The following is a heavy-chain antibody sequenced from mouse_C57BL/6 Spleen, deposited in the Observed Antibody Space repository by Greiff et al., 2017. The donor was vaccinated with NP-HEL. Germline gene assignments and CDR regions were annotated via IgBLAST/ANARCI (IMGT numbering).Heavy chain of an antibody. J-gene: IGHJ3*01. V-gene: IGHV1-69*01. CDR2: IDPSDSYT. CDR1: GYTFTSYW. CDR3: ARRDYGSSRGFAY. Sequence: QVQLQQPGAELVMPGASVKLSCKASGYTFTSYWMHWVKQRPGQGLEWIGEIDPSDSYTNYNQKFKGKSTLTVDKSSSTAYMQLSSLTSEDSAVYYCARRDYGSSRGFAYWGQGTLVTVPA. D-gene: IGHD1-1*01.